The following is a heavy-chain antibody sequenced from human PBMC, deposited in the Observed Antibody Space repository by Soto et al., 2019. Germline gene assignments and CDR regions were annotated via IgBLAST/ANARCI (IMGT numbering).Heavy chain of an antibody. D-gene: IGHD1-20*01. CDR1: GFTFSSYA. CDR2: IGGSGGGT. J-gene: IGHJ4*01. CDR3: ATRDYKRFASYDH. V-gene: IGHV3-23*01. Sequence: EVQLLESGGGLVQPGGSLRLSCAAPGFTFSSYAMAWVRQAPGKGLEWVSSIGGSGGGTLYADSVTGRFSISRDNSKNTLFLQMNSLRVEDTAFYYCATRDYKRFASYDHWGHGTLVTVSS.